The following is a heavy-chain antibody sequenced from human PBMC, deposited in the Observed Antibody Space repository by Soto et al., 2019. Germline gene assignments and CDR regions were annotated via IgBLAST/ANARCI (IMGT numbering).Heavy chain of an antibody. V-gene: IGHV4-4*07. J-gene: IGHJ5*02. D-gene: IGHD3-10*01. CDR2: LHSTGST. CDR1: GGSISTHY. CDR3: ARGRGRIPSVRVLIFQFTWFDP. Sequence: SETLSLTCTVSGGSISTHYWSWIRQPAGRGLEWIGRLHSTGSTDYNPSLESRVIMSVDTSKNQFSLKLSSLTAADAAVYYCARGRGRIPSVRVLIFQFTWFDPWGQGTLVTVSS.